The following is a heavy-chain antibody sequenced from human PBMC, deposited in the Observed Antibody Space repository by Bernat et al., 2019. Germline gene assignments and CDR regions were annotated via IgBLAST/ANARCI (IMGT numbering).Heavy chain of an antibody. J-gene: IGHJ6*03. CDR2: ISAYNGNT. D-gene: IGHD3-10*01. Sequence: QVQLVQSGAEVKKPGASVKVSCKASGYTFTSYGISWVRQAPGQGLEWMGWISAYNGNTNYAQKLQGRVTMTTDTSTSTAYMELRSLRSDDTAVYYCARAGWFRELLPHLYYYYMDVWGKGTTVTVSS. CDR3: ARAGWFRELLPHLYYYYMDV. CDR1: GYTFTSYG. V-gene: IGHV1-18*01.